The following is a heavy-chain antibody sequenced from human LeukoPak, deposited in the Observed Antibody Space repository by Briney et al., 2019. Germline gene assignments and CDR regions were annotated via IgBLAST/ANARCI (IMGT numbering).Heavy chain of an antibody. V-gene: IGHV3-30*02. Sequence: GGSLRLSXAASGFTFSSYGMHWVRQAPGKGLEWVAFIRYDGSNKYYADSVKGRFTISRDNSKNTLYLQMNSLRAEDTAVYYCAQDAGLHTPYYFDYWGQGTLVTVSS. CDR3: AQDAGLHTPYYFDY. J-gene: IGHJ4*02. CDR2: IRYDGSNK. D-gene: IGHD5-24*01. CDR1: GFTFSSYG.